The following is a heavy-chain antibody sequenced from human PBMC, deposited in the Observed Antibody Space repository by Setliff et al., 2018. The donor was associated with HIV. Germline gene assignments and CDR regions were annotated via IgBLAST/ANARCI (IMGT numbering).Heavy chain of an antibody. V-gene: IGHV1-69*10. D-gene: IGHD3-10*01. J-gene: IGHJ3*02. CDR2: VITILDIT. Sequence: SVKVSCKASGGTSNTYAINWVRQAPGQGLGWMGQVITILDITSYAQKFQGRVTITADESTNTMYMELSSLRSDDTAVYYCAGPRGDEAFDIWGQGTMVTVSS. CDR3: AGPRGDEAFDI. CDR1: GGTSNTYA.